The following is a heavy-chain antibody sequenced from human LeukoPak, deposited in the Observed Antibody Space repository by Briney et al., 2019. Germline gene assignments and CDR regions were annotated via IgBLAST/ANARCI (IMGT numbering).Heavy chain of an antibody. Sequence: GGSLRLSCAASGFTFSSYDMHWVRQATGKGLEWVSAIGTAGDTYYPGSVKGRFTISRENAKNSLYLQMNSLRAEDTAVYYCARDTDFDSSGWYYVYWGQGTLVTVSS. J-gene: IGHJ4*02. CDR3: ARDTDFDSSGWYYVY. V-gene: IGHV3-13*01. CDR2: IGTAGDT. D-gene: IGHD6-19*01. CDR1: GFTFSSYD.